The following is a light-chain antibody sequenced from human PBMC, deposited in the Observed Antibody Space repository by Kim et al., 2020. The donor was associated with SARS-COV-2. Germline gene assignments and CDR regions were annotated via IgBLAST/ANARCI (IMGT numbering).Light chain of an antibody. J-gene: IGLJ2*01. CDR3: SSYTSSSNVV. CDR1: SSTVVGYNY. V-gene: IGLV2-14*04. CDR2: DVS. Sequence: GQPVTTPRTGTSSTVVGYNYVSWYQQHPGKAPKLMIYDVSKRPSGVSNRFSGSKSGNTASLTISGLQAEDEADYYCSSYTSSSNVVFGGGTQLTVL.